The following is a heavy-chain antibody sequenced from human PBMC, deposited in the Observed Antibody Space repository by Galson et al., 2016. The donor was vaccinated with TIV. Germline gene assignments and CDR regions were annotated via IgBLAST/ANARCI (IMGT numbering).Heavy chain of an antibody. CDR3: ARVLEVAGTDY. Sequence: TFTSYYMHWVRQAPGQGLEWMGIINPSGGSTSYAQKFQGRVTMTRDTSTSTVYMELSSLRSEDTAVYYCARVLEVAGTDYWGQGTLVTVSS. V-gene: IGHV1-46*01. J-gene: IGHJ4*02. CDR1: TFTSYY. CDR2: INPSGGST. D-gene: IGHD6-19*01.